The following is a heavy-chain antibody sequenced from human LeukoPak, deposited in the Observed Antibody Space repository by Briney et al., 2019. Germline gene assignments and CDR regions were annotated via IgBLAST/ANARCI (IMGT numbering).Heavy chain of an antibody. CDR3: APGARYSSSDY. V-gene: IGHV1-24*01. CDR1: GYTLTELS. CDR2: FDPEDGET. Sequence: ASVKVSCKVSGYTLTELSMHWVRQAPGKGLEWMGAFDPEDGETFYAQKFQGRFTITEDTSTDTAYMELSSLRSEDTAVYYCAPGARYSSSDYWGQGTLVTVSS. J-gene: IGHJ4*02. D-gene: IGHD6-6*01.